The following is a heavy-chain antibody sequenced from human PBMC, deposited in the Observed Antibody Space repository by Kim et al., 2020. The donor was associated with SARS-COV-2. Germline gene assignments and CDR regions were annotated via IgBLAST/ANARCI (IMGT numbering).Heavy chain of an antibody. CDR3: VKDGLGGIAVAGTAF. J-gene: IGHJ4*02. V-gene: IGHV3-23*01. CDR2: ISGSGGST. Sequence: GGSLRLSCAASGFTFSSYAMSWVRQAPGKGLEWVSAISGSGGSTYYADSVKGRLTISRDNSKNTLYPQMNSLRAEDTAVDYCVKDGLGGIAVAGTAFWGQGTLVTVSS. CDR1: GFTFSSYA. D-gene: IGHD6-19*01.